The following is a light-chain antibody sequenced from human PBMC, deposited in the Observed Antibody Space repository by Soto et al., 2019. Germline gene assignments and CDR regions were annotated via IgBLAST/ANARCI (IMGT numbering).Light chain of an antibody. CDR1: TSNIGAGSD. CDR3: QYYDTTLSGLSGIYV. V-gene: IGLV1-40*01. CDR2: SNS. Sequence: QSALTQPPSVSGAPGQRVTISCTGTTSNIGAGSDIHWYQQLPGKAPKLLIYSNSHRPSGVPSRFSGSKSGTSASLAITGLQAEDEGDYYCQYYDTTLSGLSGIYVIGSGTNVTVL. J-gene: IGLJ1*01.